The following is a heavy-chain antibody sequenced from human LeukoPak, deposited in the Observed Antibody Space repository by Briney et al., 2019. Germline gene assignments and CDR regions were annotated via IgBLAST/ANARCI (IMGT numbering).Heavy chain of an antibody. CDR2: ISYDGSNK. CDR1: GFTFSSYA. V-gene: IGHV3-30-3*01. CDR3: ARNYCSGGSCYDYYGMDV. D-gene: IGHD2-15*01. Sequence: GGSLRLSCAASGFTFSSYAMHWVRQAPGKGLEWVAVISYDGSNKYYADSVKGRFTISRDNSKNTLYLQMNSLRAEDTAVYYCARNYCSGGSCYDYYGMDVWGQGTTVTVSS. J-gene: IGHJ6*02.